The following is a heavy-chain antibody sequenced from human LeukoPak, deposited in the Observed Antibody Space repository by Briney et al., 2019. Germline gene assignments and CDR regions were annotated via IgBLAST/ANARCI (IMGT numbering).Heavy chain of an antibody. CDR2: IYHSGST. Sequence: SETLSLTCAVSGYSISSGYYWGWIRQPPGKGLEWIGSIYHSGSTYYNPSLKSRVTISVVTSKNQFSLKLSSVTAADTAVYYCARGQWLVRVYFDYWGQGTLVTVSS. CDR1: GYSISSGYY. CDR3: ARGQWLVRVYFDY. V-gene: IGHV4-38-2*01. J-gene: IGHJ4*02. D-gene: IGHD6-19*01.